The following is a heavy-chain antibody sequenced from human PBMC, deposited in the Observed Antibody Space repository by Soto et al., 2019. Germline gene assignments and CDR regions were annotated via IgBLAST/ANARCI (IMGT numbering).Heavy chain of an antibody. CDR1: GYSFASLD. CDR3: ARGVSAGVDY. Sequence: ASVKVSCKASGYSFASLDINWVRQTAGQGLEWMGWMEPSTGRTGYAQKFQGRVTMTRDTSINTAYMELTTLTSDDTAFYYCARGVSAGVDYWGQGTLVTVSS. D-gene: IGHD1-26*01. CDR2: MEPSTGRT. V-gene: IGHV1-8*01. J-gene: IGHJ4*02.